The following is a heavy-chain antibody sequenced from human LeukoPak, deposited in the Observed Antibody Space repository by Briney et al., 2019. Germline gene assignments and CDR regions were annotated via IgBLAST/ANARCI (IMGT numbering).Heavy chain of an antibody. Sequence: SVKVSCTASGGTFSSYAISWVRQAPGQGLEWMGGVIPIFGTANYAQKFQGRVTITADESTSTAYMELSSLGSEDTAVYYCARKKIGPRDCSSTSCYKSYYYGMDVGGKGPTVTVSS. CDR2: VIPIFGTA. D-gene: IGHD2-2*02. CDR1: GGTFSSYA. CDR3: ARKKIGPRDCSSTSCYKSYYYGMDV. V-gene: IGHV1-69*13. J-gene: IGHJ6*04.